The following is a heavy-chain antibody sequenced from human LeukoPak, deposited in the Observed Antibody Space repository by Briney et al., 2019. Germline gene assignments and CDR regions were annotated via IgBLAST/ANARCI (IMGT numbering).Heavy chain of an antibody. CDR1: GFTFSSYS. Sequence: GGSLSLTCAASGFTFSSYSMSWVRQAPGKGLEWVSSISSGSTYIYYADSMKGRFTISRDNAKNSLYLQMNTLRAEDTAVYYCARDRIYSGIYHDTFDIWGHGTMVTVSS. CDR3: ARDRIYSGIYHDTFDI. D-gene: IGHD1-26*01. CDR2: ISSGSTYI. V-gene: IGHV3-21*01. J-gene: IGHJ3*02.